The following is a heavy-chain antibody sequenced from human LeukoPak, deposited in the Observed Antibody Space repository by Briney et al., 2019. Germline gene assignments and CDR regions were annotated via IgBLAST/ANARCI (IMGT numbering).Heavy chain of an antibody. CDR1: GGSINSGSYY. V-gene: IGHV4-61*02. J-gene: IGHJ4*02. CDR3: ARGEGYDSSGYYEPRSLDY. CDR2: IYTSGST. Sequence: PSQTLSLTCTVSGGSINSGSYYWNWIRQPAGKGLEWIGRIYTSGSTEYNPSLKSRVTISVDTSKNQFSLKLTSVTAADTAVYYCARGEGYDSSGYYEPRSLDYWGQGTLVTVSS. D-gene: IGHD3-22*01.